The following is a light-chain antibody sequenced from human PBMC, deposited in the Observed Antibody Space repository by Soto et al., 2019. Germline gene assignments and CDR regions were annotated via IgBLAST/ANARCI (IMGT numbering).Light chain of an antibody. CDR3: QQYYSTPLT. CDR1: QSVLYSSNNKDY. CDR2: WAS. J-gene: IGKJ4*01. V-gene: IGKV4-1*01. Sequence: DIVMTQSPDFLAVSLGERATINCKSSQSVLYSSNNKDYLVWYQQKPGQPPKLLLYWASTRESGVPDRFSGSGSGTDFTLTISSLQAEDVAVYYCQQYYSTPLTFGGGTKVDIK.